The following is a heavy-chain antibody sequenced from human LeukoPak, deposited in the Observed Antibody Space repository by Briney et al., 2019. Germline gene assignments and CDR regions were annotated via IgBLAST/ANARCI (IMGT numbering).Heavy chain of an antibody. CDR1: GFTFDDYA. V-gene: IGHV3-30-3*01. CDR2: ISYDGSNK. CDR3: ARGPSINYGDYYY. Sequence: PGGSLRLSCAASGFTFDDYAMHWVRQAPGKGLEWVAVISYDGSNKYYADSVKGRFTISRDNSKNTLYLQMNSLRAEDTAVYYCARGPSINYGDYYYWGQGTLVTASS. D-gene: IGHD4-17*01. J-gene: IGHJ4*02.